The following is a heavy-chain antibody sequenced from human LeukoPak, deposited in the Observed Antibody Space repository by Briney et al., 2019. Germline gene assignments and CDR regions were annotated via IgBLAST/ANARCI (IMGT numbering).Heavy chain of an antibody. Sequence: SETLSLTCTVSGGSISSSSYYWGWIRQPPGKGLEWIGYIYYSGSTNYNPSLKSRVTISVDTSKNQFSLKLSSVTAADTAVYYCAAGAFNFDYWGQGTLVTVSS. J-gene: IGHJ4*02. CDR3: AAGAFNFDY. D-gene: IGHD3-10*01. CDR2: IYYSGST. CDR1: GGSISSSSYY. V-gene: IGHV4-61*05.